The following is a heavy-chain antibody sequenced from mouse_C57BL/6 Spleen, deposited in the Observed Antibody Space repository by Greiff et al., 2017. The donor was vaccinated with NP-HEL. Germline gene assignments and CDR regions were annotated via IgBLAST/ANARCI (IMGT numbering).Heavy chain of an antibody. CDR2: ISYDGSN. Sequence: ESGPGLVKPSQSLSLTCSVTGYSITSGYYWNWIRQFPGNKLEWMGYISYDGSNNYNPSLKNRISITRDTSKNQFFLKFNTVTTEYTATHYGVREYYGSSDGYSAVWGTGTTVTASP. V-gene: IGHV3-6*01. J-gene: IGHJ1*03. CDR1: GYSITSGYY. CDR3: VREYYGSSDGYSAV. D-gene: IGHD1-1*01.